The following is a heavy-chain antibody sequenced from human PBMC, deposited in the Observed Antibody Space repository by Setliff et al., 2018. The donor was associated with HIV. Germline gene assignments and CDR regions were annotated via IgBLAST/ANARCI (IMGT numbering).Heavy chain of an antibody. D-gene: IGHD2-2*01. CDR2: INPNSGGT. J-gene: IGHJ3*02. CDR1: GYTFTNYY. Sequence: GASVKVSCKASGYTFTNYYMHWVRQAPGQGLEWMGWINPNSGGTNYAQKFQGRVTMTRDTSISTAYMELRSLRSDDTAVYYCARDRGVYCRSTNCYSPVDAFNIWGQGTMVTVSS. V-gene: IGHV1-2*02. CDR3: ARDRGVYCRSTNCYSPVDAFNI.